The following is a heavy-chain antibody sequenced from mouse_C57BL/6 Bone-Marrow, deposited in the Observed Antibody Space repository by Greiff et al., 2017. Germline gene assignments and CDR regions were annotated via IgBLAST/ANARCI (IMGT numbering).Heavy chain of an antibody. Sequence: VKVVESGAELVRPGTSVKMSCKASGYTFTNYWIGWAKQRPGHGLEWIGDIYPGGGYTNYNEKFKGKATLTADKSSSTAYMQFSSLTSEDSAIYYCARLGTGTYAMDYWGQGTSVTVSS. CDR1: GYTFTNYW. D-gene: IGHD4-1*01. CDR3: ARLGTGTYAMDY. J-gene: IGHJ4*01. V-gene: IGHV1-63*01. CDR2: IYPGGGYT.